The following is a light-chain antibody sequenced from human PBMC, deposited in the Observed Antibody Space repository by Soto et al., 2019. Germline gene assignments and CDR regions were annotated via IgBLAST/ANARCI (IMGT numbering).Light chain of an antibody. CDR2: DGS. V-gene: IGLV2-23*01. Sequence: QSALTQPASVSGSPGQSITISCTGTSSDVGSYDLVSWYQQHPNKAPQLMIYDGSQRPSGVSNRFSGSKSGNTASLTISGLQAEDEADYYCCSSAGTTTKVFGGGTKLTVL. CDR1: SSDVGSYDL. CDR3: CSSAGTTTKV. J-gene: IGLJ2*01.